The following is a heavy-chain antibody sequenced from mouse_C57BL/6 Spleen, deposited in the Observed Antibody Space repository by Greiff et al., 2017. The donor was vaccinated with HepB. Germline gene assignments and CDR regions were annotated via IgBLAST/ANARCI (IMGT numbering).Heavy chain of an antibody. CDR1: GYTFTSYW. CDR2: IDPSDSET. CDR3: ARLDSSGGFAY. D-gene: IGHD3-2*02. V-gene: IGHV1-52*01. J-gene: IGHJ3*01. Sequence: QVQLQQSGAELVRPGSSVKLSCKASGYTFTSYWMHWVKQRPIQGLEWIGNIDPSDSETHYNQKFKDKATLTVDKSSSTAYMQLSSLTSEDSAVYYCARLDSSGGFAYWGQGTLVTVSA.